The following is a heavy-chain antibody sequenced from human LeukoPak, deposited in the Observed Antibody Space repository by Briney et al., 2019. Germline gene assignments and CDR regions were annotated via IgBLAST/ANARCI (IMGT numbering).Heavy chain of an antibody. Sequence: GRSLRLSCAASGFTLSSYGMHWVRQAPGKGLEWVALISSDGTNKYYADAVKGRFTISRDNSKNTLYLQMNSLRGEDTAVYYCVKVLVTYTVDVWGQGTTVTVSS. CDR2: ISSDGTNK. CDR3: VKVLVTYTVDV. CDR1: GFTLSSYG. J-gene: IGHJ6*02. V-gene: IGHV3-30*18. D-gene: IGHD1-1*01.